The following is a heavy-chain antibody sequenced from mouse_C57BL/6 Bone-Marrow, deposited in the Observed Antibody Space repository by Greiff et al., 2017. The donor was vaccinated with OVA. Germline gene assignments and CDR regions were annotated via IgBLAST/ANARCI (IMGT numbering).Heavy chain of an antibody. CDR1: GYTFTSYW. Sequence: QVQLKQPGAELVMPGASVKLSCKASGYTFTSYWMHWVKQRPGQGLEWIGEIDPSDSYTNYNQKFKGKSTLTVDTSSSTAYMQLSSLTSEDSAVYYCAREIGFITTGYFDYWGRGTTLTV. CDR3: AREIGFITTGYFDY. D-gene: IGHD1-1*01. CDR2: IDPSDSYT. J-gene: IGHJ2*01. V-gene: IGHV1-69*01.